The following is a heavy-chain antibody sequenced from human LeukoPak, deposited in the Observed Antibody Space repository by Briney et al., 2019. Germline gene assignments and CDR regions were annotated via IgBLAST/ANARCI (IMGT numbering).Heavy chain of an antibody. D-gene: IGHD3-16*01. CDR1: GGSISSGSYY. Sequence: SQTLSLTCTVSGGSISSGSYYWSWIRQPAGKGLEWIGRIYTSGSTNYNPSLKSRVTISVDTSKNQFSLKLSSVTAADTAVYYCATQGGYAGDPGFDYWGQGTLVTVSS. CDR2: IYTSGST. CDR3: ATQGGYAGDPGFDY. J-gene: IGHJ4*02. V-gene: IGHV4-61*02.